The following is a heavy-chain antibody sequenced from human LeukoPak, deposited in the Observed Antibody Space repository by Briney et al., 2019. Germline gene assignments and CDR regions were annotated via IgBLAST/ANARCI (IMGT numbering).Heavy chain of an antibody. V-gene: IGHV1-8*01. D-gene: IGHD3-10*01. CDR3: ARGLKRITMVRGVIIDEYYFDY. CDR1: GYTFTSYD. CDR2: MNPNSGNT. Sequence: ASVKVSCKASGYTFTSYDINWVRQATGQGLEWMGRMNPNSGNTGYAQKFQGRVTMTRNTSISTAYMELSSLRSEDTAVYYCARGLKRITMVRGVIIDEYYFDYWGQGTLVTVSS. J-gene: IGHJ4*02.